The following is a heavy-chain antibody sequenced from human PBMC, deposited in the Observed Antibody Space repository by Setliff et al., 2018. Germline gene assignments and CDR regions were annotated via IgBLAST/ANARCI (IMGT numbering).Heavy chain of an antibody. CDR2: ISTYTGKT. Sequence: ASVKVSCKASGYIFTTYGFNWVRQAPGQGLEWMGMISTYTGKTTYAQKFQGRVTMTTDTSATTVYVELHSLRSDDTAVYYCATGQHSGSWTLDQWGQGTLVTVSS. D-gene: IGHD6-13*01. CDR3: ATGQHSGSWTLDQ. CDR1: GYIFTTYG. V-gene: IGHV1-18*01. J-gene: IGHJ4*02.